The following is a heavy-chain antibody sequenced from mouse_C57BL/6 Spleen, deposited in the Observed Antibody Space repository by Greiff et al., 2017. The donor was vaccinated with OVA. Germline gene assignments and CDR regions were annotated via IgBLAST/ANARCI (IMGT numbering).Heavy chain of an antibody. CDR1: GFNIKDYY. D-gene: IGHD2-4*01. Sequence: VQLQQSGAELVRPGASVKLSCTASGFNIKDYYIPSSNQTPEQGLCFILLIDPEDGDTEYAPKFQGKATMTADTSSNTAYLQLSSLTSEDTAVYYCTTCDYGDFDYWGQGTTLTVSS. CDR3: TTCDYGDFDY. CDR2: IDPEDGDT. V-gene: IGHV14-1*01. J-gene: IGHJ2*01.